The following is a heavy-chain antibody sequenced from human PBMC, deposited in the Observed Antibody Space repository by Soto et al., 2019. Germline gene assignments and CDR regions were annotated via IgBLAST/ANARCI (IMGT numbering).Heavy chain of an antibody. CDR1: GGSFSGCY. V-gene: IGHV4-34*01. CDR3: ARGRVRGAPRPHDY. Sequence: SETLSLTWAVWGGSFSGCYWSWIRQPPGKGLEWIGEINHSGSTNYNPSLKSRVTISVDTSKNQFSLKLSSVTAADTAVYYCARGRVRGAPRPHDYRGQRTLVTVS. J-gene: IGHJ4*02. CDR2: INHSGST. D-gene: IGHD3-10*01.